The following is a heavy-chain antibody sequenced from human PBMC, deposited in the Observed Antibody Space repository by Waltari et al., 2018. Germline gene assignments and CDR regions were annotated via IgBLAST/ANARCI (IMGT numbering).Heavy chain of an antibody. CDR1: GFPFTNYW. V-gene: IGHV3-7*03. J-gene: IGHJ4*02. Sequence: EVQLVESGGDLVQPGGSLRLSCAASGFPFTNYWMSWVRQAPGKGLERVANMNEDGSEKDYVDSVKGRFTISRDNAKNSLYLQMNSLRAEDTAVYYCVRDDSSGHYYFDYWGQGTLVTVSS. CDR3: VRDDSSGHYYFDY. D-gene: IGHD3-22*01. CDR2: MNEDGSEK.